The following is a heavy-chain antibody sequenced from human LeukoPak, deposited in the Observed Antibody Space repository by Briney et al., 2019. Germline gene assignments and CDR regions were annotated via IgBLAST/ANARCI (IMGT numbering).Heavy chain of an antibody. J-gene: IGHJ6*03. CDR1: GFSFSSYG. V-gene: IGHV3-33*06. Sequence: GGSLRLSCAASGFSFSSYGMHWVRQAPGKGLEWVAIVCYDGSNKYYADSVRGRFTISRDNSEHTLYLQMNSVRAEDTAVYYCAKGGYTNYPDGYCYMDVWGKGTTVTVSS. D-gene: IGHD4-11*01. CDR3: AKGGYTNYPDGYCYMDV. CDR2: VCYDGSNK.